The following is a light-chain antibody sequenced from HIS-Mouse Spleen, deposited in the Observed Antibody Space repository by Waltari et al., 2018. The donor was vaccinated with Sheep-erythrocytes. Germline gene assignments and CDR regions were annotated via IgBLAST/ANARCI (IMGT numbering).Light chain of an antibody. J-gene: IGKJ4*01. CDR2: KAS. CDR3: QQYNSYSPLT. V-gene: IGKV1-5*03. CDR1: QSMSSG. Sequence: DIQMTQSPSTLSASVGDRVTITCRASQSMSSGLAWYQQKPGKAPKLLTYKASSLERGVASRFSGSGSGTEFTLTISSLQPDDFATYYCQQYNSYSPLTFGGGTKVEIK.